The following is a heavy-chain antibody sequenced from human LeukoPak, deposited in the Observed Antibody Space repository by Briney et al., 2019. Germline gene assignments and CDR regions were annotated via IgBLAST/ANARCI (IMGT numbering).Heavy chain of an antibody. D-gene: IGHD3-16*02. Sequence: SETLSLTCTASGVSISVYYWSWIRQPPGKGLEWIGYIYYSGNTNYNPSLKSRVSMSVDTSKNQFSLKLSSVTAADTAVYYCARGYRNWFDPWGQGTLVTVSS. J-gene: IGHJ5*02. CDR1: GVSISVYY. CDR2: IYYSGNT. V-gene: IGHV4-59*01. CDR3: ARGYRNWFDP.